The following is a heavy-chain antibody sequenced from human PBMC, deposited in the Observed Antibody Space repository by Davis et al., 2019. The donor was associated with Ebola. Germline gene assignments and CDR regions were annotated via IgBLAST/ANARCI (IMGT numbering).Heavy chain of an antibody. J-gene: IGHJ4*02. CDR2: ISGSGGST. CDR3: AKAYSIWRSGWYDY. CDR1: GFTFSSYA. V-gene: IGHV3-23*01. D-gene: IGHD6-19*01. Sequence: GESLKISCAASGFTFSSYAMSWVRQAPGKGLEWVSAISGSGGSTYYADSVKGRFTISRDNSKNTLYLQMNGLRAEDTAVYYCAKAYSIWRSGWYDYWGQGTLVTVSS.